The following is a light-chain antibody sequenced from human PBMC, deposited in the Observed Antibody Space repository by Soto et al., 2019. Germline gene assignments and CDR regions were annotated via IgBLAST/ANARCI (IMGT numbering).Light chain of an antibody. V-gene: IGLV1-40*01. J-gene: IGLJ2*01. CDR2: ADT. CDR3: QSYDSSLSGVV. CDR1: SSNIGAYYD. Sequence: QAVLTQPPSVSGAPGQRVTISCTGSSSNIGAYYDVHWYQQFPGTAPKLLIYADTNRPSGVPDRFSGSKSGTSASLAITGLRAEHEADYYCQSYDSSLSGVVFGGGTKLTVL.